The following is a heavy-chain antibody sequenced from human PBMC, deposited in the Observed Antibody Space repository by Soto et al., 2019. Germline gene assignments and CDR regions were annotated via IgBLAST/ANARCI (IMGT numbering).Heavy chain of an antibody. CDR2: IYYSGST. V-gene: IGHV4-59*01. CDR1: GGSISSYY. D-gene: IGHD1-7*01. J-gene: IGHJ6*02. Sequence: QVQLQESGPGLVKPSETLSLTCTVSGGSISSYYWNWIRQPPGKGLEWIGYIYYSGSTNYNSSLKSRFTISVDTSKNQFSLKLSSVTAADTAVYYCAREGLTGTIGLYYYYGLDVWGQGTTVTVSS. CDR3: AREGLTGTIGLYYYYGLDV.